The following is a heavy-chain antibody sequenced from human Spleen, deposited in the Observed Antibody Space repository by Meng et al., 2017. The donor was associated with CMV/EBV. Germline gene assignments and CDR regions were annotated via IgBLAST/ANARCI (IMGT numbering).Heavy chain of an antibody. D-gene: IGHD1-26*01. CDR3: ARDRFIGGSYPDY. CDR2: IIPNSGGT. CDR1: GYHFTGYY. V-gene: IGHV1-2*02. Sequence: CKASGYHFTGYYMHWVRQAPGQGLEWMGWIIPNSGGTNYAQNFQGRVTMTRDTSISTAYMELSRLRSDDTAVYYCARDRFIGGSYPDYWGQGTLVTVSS. J-gene: IGHJ4*02.